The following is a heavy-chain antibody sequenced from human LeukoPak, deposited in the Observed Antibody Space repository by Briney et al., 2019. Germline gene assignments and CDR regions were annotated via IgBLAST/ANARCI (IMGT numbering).Heavy chain of an antibody. CDR3: ATAIYHRDYYDSSGYVGY. V-gene: IGHV3-53*01. D-gene: IGHD3-22*01. CDR1: GFTVTSNY. J-gene: IGHJ4*02. Sequence: PGGSMRLSCAASGFTVTSNYMSWVRQAPGKGLVWVSVIYSGGSTYYADSVKGRFTISRDNSKNTLYLQMNSLRAEYTALYYCATAIYHRDYYDSSGYVGYWGQGTLVTVSS. CDR2: IYSGGST.